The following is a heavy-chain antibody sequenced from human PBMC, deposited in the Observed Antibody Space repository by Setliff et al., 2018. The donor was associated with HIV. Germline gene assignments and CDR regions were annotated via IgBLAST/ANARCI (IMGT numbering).Heavy chain of an antibody. CDR1: GDSISSDSFF. CDR3: ARPHSTIYYYVAFDI. J-gene: IGHJ3*02. CDR2: ISATGRT. D-gene: IGHD3-22*01. Sequence: SETLSLTCAVSGDSISSDSFFWSWIRQPAGKGLEWIGHISATGRTNYNPSLKSRVTISVDTSKNQFSLKLSSVTAADTAVYYCARPHSTIYYYVAFDIWGQGTMVTVSS. V-gene: IGHV4-61*09.